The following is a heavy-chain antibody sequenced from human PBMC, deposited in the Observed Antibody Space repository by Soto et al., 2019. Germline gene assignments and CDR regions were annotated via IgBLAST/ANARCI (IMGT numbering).Heavy chain of an antibody. CDR1: GYTFSGYD. Sequence: ASAKVSCKASGYTFSGYDMDWVRQAPGQGLEGMGWINPNSGGTNYAQRFQGWVTMTRDTSISTAYMELSRLRSDDTAVYYCARLVSGGAFDIRGQGTMVTVSS. CDR2: INPNSGGT. V-gene: IGHV1-2*04. J-gene: IGHJ3*02. CDR3: ARLVSGGAFDI. D-gene: IGHD2-8*02.